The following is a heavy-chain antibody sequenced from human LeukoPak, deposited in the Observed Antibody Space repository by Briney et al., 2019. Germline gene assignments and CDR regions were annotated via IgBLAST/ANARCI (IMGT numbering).Heavy chain of an antibody. CDR3: ARSSGGSVLLGDY. D-gene: IGHD3-16*01. Sequence: ASVTVSCTASGYTFTGNYIHWLRQAPGQGHEWMGWINPNSGGTNYAQKFQGRVTMTRDTSISTAYMELSRLRSDDTAVYYCARSSGGSVLLGDYWGQGTLVTVSS. J-gene: IGHJ4*02. CDR1: GYTFTGNY. V-gene: IGHV1-2*02. CDR2: INPNSGGT.